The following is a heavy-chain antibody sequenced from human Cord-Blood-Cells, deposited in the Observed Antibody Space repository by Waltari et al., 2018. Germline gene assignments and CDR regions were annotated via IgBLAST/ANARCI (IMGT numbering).Heavy chain of an antibody. CDR1: GGSISSSSYY. Sequence: QLQLQESGPGLVKPSETLSLTCTVSGGSISSSSYYWGWIRQPPGKGLEWIGSIYYSVSTDYNPSRKSRVTISVDTSKNHFSLKLSSVTAADTAVYYCARQEIALVQGVIIDYWGQGTLVTVSS. CDR2: IYYSVST. J-gene: IGHJ4*02. CDR3: ARQEIALVQGVIIDY. D-gene: IGHD3-10*01. V-gene: IGHV4-39*01.